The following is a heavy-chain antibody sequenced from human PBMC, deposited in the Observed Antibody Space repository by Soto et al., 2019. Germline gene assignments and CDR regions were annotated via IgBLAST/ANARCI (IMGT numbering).Heavy chain of an antibody. V-gene: IGHV3-21*04. Sequence: VGSLRLSCAASGFTFSSYSMNWVRQAPGKGLEWVSSISSSSSYIYYADSVKGRFTISRDNAKNSLYLQMNSLRAEDTAVYYCARGLYRDKGWLQYRRHSYYFDYWGQGTLVTVSS. D-gene: IGHD5-12*01. CDR1: GFTFSSYS. CDR2: ISSSSSYI. CDR3: ARGLYRDKGWLQYRRHSYYFDY. J-gene: IGHJ4*02.